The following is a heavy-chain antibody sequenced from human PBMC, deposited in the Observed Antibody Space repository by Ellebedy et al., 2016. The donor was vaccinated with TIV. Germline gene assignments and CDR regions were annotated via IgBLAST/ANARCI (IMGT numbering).Heavy chain of an antibody. D-gene: IGHD2-2*01. CDR3: ATSRYCSSTSCRSGSWFNP. V-gene: IGHV1-46*01. J-gene: IGHJ5*02. CDR1: GYPLSTYY. CDR2: INPSGGST. Sequence: ASVKVSCXGSGYPLSTYYVHWVRQAPGQGLEWMGIINPSGGSTSYAQKFQGRVTMTRDTSTSTFYMELSSLRSEDTAVYYCATSRYCSSTSCRSGSWFNPWGQGTLVTVSS.